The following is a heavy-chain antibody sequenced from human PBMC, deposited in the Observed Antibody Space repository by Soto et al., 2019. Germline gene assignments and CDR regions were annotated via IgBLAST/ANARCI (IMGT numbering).Heavy chain of an antibody. V-gene: IGHV1-69*02. CDR2: IIPILGIA. CDR1: GCTFSSYT. Sequence: QVQLVQSGAEVKKPGSSVKVSCKASGCTFSSYTISWVRQAPGQGLVWMGRIIPILGIANYAQKFQGRVTITADKSTSTAYMELSSLRSEDTAVYYCAASPYSSGSNWFDPWGQGTLVTVSS. CDR3: AASPYSSGSNWFDP. D-gene: IGHD6-19*01. J-gene: IGHJ5*02.